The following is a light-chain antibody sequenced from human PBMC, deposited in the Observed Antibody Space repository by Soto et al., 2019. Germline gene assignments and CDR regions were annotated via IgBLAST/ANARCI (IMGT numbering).Light chain of an antibody. CDR3: QQHANWPLT. J-gene: IGKJ4*01. Sequence: EIVLAQSTTTLSLTTGRRANLSCRASQSDGNNLAWYQQKPGQAPGLLFYVAFTRATGIPARFSGSGSGTDFTLTVSSLEPEDFAVDYCQQHANWPLTFGGGTKVEI. V-gene: IGKV3-11*01. CDR2: VAF. CDR1: QSDGNN.